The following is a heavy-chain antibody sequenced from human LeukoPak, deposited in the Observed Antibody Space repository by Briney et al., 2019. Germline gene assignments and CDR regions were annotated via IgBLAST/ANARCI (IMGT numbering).Heavy chain of an antibody. V-gene: IGHV3-23*01. D-gene: IGHD3-3*01. CDR2: ISGSGGSI. J-gene: IGHJ4*02. CDR3: AKDGSKYYDFWSGYSPLVAPFDY. CDR1: GFTFSSYA. Sequence: GGSLRLSCAASGFTFSSYAMSWVRQAPGKGLEWVSAISGSGGSIYYADSVKGRFTISRDNSKNTLYLQMNSLGAEDTAVYYCAKDGSKYYDFWSGYSPLVAPFDYWGQGTLVTVSS.